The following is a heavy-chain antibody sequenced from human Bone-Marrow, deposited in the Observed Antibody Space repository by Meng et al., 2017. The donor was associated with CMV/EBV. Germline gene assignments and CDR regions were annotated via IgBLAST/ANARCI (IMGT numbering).Heavy chain of an antibody. Sequence: SETLSLTCAVYGGSFSGYYWSWIRQPPGKGLEWIGEINHSGSTNYNPSLKSRVTISVDTSKNQFSLKLSSVTAADTAVYYCALRKWLPRRKYNWFDPWGQGTTVTVSS. CDR1: GGSFSGYY. D-gene: IGHD3-22*01. CDR3: ALRKWLPRRKYNWFDP. CDR2: INHSGST. V-gene: IGHV4-34*01. J-gene: IGHJ5*01.